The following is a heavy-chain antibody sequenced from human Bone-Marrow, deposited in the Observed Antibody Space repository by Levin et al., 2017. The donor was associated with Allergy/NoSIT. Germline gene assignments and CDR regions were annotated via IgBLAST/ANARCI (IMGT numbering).Heavy chain of an antibody. J-gene: IGHJ4*02. CDR3: AKDGGIAVAGTRF. CDR1: GFTFSSYA. CDR2: ISGSGGST. D-gene: IGHD6-19*01. V-gene: IGHV3-23*01. Sequence: GESLKISCAASGFTFSSYAMSWVRQAPGKGLEWVSAISGSGGSTYYADSVKGRFTISRDNSKNTLYLQMNSLRAEDTAVYYCAKDGGIAVAGTRFWGQGTLVTVSS.